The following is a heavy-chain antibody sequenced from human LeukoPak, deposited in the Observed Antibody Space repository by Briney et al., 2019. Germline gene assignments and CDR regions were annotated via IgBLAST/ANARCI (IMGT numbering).Heavy chain of an antibody. Sequence: PGGSLRLSCTASGFTFSSSYMSWVRQAPGKGLEWVSIIYSDRNTCYAASVKGRFTISRDDSKNTLLLQMDSLRAEDTAIYYCARDSAFSSYSYWGQGALVTVSS. D-gene: IGHD2-15*01. CDR2: IYSDRNT. CDR3: ARDSAFSSYSY. J-gene: IGHJ4*02. V-gene: IGHV3-53*01. CDR1: GFTFSSSY.